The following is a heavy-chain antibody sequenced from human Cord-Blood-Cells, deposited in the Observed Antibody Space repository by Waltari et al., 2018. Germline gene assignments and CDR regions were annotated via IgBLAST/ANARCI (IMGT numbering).Heavy chain of an antibody. CDR2: IYYSGST. CDR3: ARHLTDAFDI. V-gene: IGHV4-39*01. Sequence: QLQLQESGPGLVKPSETLSLTCTVSGGSISSSSYYWGWIRQPPGKGLEWIGSIYYSGSTYYNPAHKSRVTISVDTSKNQFSLKLSSVTAADTAVYYCARHLTDAFDIRGQGTMVTVSS. CDR1: GGSISSSSYY. J-gene: IGHJ3*02.